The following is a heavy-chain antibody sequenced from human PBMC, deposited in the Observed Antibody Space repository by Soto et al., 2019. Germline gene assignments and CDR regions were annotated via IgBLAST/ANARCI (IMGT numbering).Heavy chain of an antibody. V-gene: IGHV4-39*01. CDR3: ASPDCSGGSCYSADPYYFDY. J-gene: IGHJ4*02. Sequence: NPSETLSLTCTVSGGSISSSSYYWGWIRQPPGKGLEWIGSIYYSGSTYYNPSLKSRVTISVDASKNQFSLKLSSVTAADTAVYYCASPDCSGGSCYSADPYYFDYWGQGTLVTVSS. CDR1: GGSISSSSYY. CDR2: IYYSGST. D-gene: IGHD2-15*01.